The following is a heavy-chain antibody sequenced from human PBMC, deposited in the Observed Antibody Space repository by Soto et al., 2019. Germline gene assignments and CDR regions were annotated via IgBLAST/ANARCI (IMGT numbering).Heavy chain of an antibody. J-gene: IGHJ5*02. CDR1: GGSISSYY. CDR3: AREGRVSSWYSIAVAGTPDNNWFDP. CDR2: IYYSGST. Sequence: SETLSLTCTVSGGSISSYYWSWIRQPPGKGLEWIGYIYYSGSTNYNPSLKSRVTISVDTSKNQFSLKLSSVTAADTAVYYCAREGRVSSWYSIAVAGTPDNNWFDPWGQRTLVTVSS. D-gene: IGHD6-19*01. V-gene: IGHV4-59*01.